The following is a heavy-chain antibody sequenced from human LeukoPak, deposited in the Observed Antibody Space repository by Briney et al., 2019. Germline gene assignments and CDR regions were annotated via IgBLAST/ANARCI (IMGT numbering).Heavy chain of an antibody. V-gene: IGHV3-30*02. D-gene: IGHD2-2*02. J-gene: IGHJ4*02. Sequence: GGSLRLSRAASGFTFSTFGMHWVRQTPGKGLEWVAYIRYDGDNKYYADSVKGRFTISRDNSKNTLYLQMNSLRTEDTAVYYCAKVPPGCSTTNCYNPFDYWGQGTLVTVSS. CDR1: GFTFSTFG. CDR2: IRYDGDNK. CDR3: AKVPPGCSTTNCYNPFDY.